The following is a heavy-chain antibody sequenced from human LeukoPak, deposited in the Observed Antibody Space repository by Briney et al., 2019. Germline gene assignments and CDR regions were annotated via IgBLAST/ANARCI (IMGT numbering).Heavy chain of an antibody. CDR2: IIPILGIA. V-gene: IGHV1-69*04. J-gene: IGHJ5*02. CDR3: ARDGQGATFNWFDP. D-gene: IGHD1-26*01. CDR1: GGTFSSYA. Sequence: SVKVSCKASGGTFSSYAISCVRQAPGQGLEWMGRIIPILGIANYAQKFQGRVTITADKSTSTAYMELSSLRSEDTAVYYCARDGQGATFNWFDPWGQGTLVTVSS.